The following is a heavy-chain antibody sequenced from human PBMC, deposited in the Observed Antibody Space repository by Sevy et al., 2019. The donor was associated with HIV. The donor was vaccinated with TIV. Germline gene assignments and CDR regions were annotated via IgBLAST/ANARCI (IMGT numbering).Heavy chain of an antibody. CDR3: AKVYYYDSGTVIPRGMDV. Sequence: GGSLRLSCAASGFTFDNNAMYWVRQAPGKGLEWVSAISGSGFSTNYAGSVMGRFTISRDISKTTLYLQMNSLRAEDTAVYYCAKVYYYDSGTVIPRGMDVWGQGTTVTVSS. CDR2: ISGSGFST. V-gene: IGHV3-23*01. CDR1: GFTFDNNA. J-gene: IGHJ6*02. D-gene: IGHD3-10*01.